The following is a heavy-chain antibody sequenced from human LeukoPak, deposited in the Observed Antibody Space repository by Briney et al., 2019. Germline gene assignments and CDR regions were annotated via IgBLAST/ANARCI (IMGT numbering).Heavy chain of an antibody. CDR3: ARVVRPPHYDYVWGSYRPKPGAFDI. CDR1: GGTISSYY. Sequence: SETLSLTCTVSGGTISSYYWSWIRQPPGKGLEWIGYIYYSGSTNYNPSLKSRVTISVDTSKNQFSRKLSSVTAADTAVYYCARVVRPPHYDYVWGSYRPKPGAFDIWGQGTMVTVSS. D-gene: IGHD3-16*02. J-gene: IGHJ3*02. V-gene: IGHV4-59*01. CDR2: IYYSGST.